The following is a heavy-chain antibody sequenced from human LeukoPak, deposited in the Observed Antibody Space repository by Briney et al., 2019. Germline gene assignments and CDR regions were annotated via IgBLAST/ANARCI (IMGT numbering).Heavy chain of an antibody. D-gene: IGHD3-9*01. Sequence: PSEALSPTCTVSGGSISSSSYYWGWIRQPPGKGLEWIGSIYYSGSTYYNPSLKSRVTISVDTSKNQFSLKLSSVTAADTAVYYCAGTYYDILTGYYPEYYFDYWGQGTLVTVSS. CDR3: AGTYYDILTGYYPEYYFDY. V-gene: IGHV4-39*01. CDR1: GGSISSSSYY. CDR2: IYYSGST. J-gene: IGHJ4*02.